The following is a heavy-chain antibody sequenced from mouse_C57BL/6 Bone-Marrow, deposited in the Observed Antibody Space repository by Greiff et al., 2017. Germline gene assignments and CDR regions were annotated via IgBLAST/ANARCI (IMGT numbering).Heavy chain of an antibody. Sequence: QVQLQQSGAELVKPGASVKLSCKASGYTFTSYWMHWVKQRPGQGLEWIGYINPSSGYTKYNQKFKDKATLTADKSSSTAYMQLSSLTYEDSAVYDCARRVYCYGSLVVWGTGTTVTVSS. J-gene: IGHJ1*03. CDR2: INPSSGYT. V-gene: IGHV1-7*01. CDR1: GYTFTSYW. CDR3: ARRVYCYGSLVV. D-gene: IGHD1-1*01.